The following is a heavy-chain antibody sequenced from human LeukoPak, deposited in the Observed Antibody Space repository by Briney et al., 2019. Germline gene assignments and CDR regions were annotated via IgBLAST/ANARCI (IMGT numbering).Heavy chain of an antibody. CDR2: IYHSGST. CDR3: ASSISSGMDV. J-gene: IGHJ6*02. V-gene: IGHV4-30-2*01. Sequence: SETLSLTFAVSGGSISSGGYSWSWLRQPPGKGLEWIGYIYHSGSTYYNPSLKSRVTISVDRSKNQFSLKLSSVTAADTAVYYCASSISSGMDVWGQGTTVTVSS. D-gene: IGHD2-21*01. CDR1: GGSISSGGYS.